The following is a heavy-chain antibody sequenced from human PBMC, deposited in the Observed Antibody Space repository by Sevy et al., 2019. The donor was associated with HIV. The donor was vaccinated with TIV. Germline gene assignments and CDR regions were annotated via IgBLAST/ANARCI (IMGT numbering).Heavy chain of an antibody. Sequence: ASVKVSCKASGYTFTSYYIHWVRQAPGQGLEWVGVINPSGGTTSYAQKFQGRVTMTRDTSTSTVYMGLSSLRSEDTAVYYCARDGVFAFDYWGQGTLVTVSS. CDR2: INPSGGTT. V-gene: IGHV1-46*01. J-gene: IGHJ4*02. CDR1: GYTFTSYY. D-gene: IGHD3-3*01. CDR3: ARDGVFAFDY.